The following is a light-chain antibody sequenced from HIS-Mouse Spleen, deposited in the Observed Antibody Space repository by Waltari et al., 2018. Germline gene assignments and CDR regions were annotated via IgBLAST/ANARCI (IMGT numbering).Light chain of an antibody. CDR2: AAS. J-gene: IGKJ2*01. Sequence: IQLTPSPSFLSASAGDRVTVPCRASQGIRSYLAWYQQKPGKAPKLLIYAASTLQSWVPSRFSGSGSGTEFTLTISSLQPEDFATYYCQQLNSYPYTFGQGTKLEIK. CDR1: QGIRSY. CDR3: QQLNSYPYT. V-gene: IGKV1-9*01.